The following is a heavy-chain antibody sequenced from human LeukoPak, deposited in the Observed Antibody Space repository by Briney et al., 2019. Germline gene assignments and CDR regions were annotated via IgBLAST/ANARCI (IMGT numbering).Heavy chain of an antibody. CDR2: ISGYNGNT. CDR3: ARSGRGTYYYFDL. D-gene: IGHD5-12*01. CDR1: SYSFTRYG. J-gene: IGHJ4*02. Sequence: GASVKVSCKASSYSFTRYGISWVRQAPGQGLEWMGWISGYNGNTNYAQKFLGRASMTADTSTSTAYMELRSLTSDDTAVYYCARSGRGTYYYFDLWGLGTLVTVSS. V-gene: IGHV1-18*01.